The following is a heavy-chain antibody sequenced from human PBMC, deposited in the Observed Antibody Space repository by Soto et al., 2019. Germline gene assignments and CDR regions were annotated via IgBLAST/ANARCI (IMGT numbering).Heavy chain of an antibody. V-gene: IGHV3-66*01. CDR3: TRDDVHFNGDRYYGVPMDV. J-gene: IGHJ6*04. CDR1: GFSVSSKY. Sequence: EVQLVESGGDLVQPGGSLRLSCAASGFSVSSKYMSWVRQAPGKGLEWVSLIQSGGTTYYAGSVKGRFTISRDYSENTLFLQMNNLRVEDTAVYYCTRDDVHFNGDRYYGVPMDVCGKGTTVTVSA. CDR2: IQSGGTT. D-gene: IGHD2-8*01.